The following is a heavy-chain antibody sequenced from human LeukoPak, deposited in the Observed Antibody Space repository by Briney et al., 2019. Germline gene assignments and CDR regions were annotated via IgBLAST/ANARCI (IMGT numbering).Heavy chain of an antibody. CDR1: GGSISSGSYC. CDR3: ARHPRWLQLAYFDY. J-gene: IGHJ4*02. V-gene: IGHV4-61*02. CDR2: IYTSGST. D-gene: IGHD5-24*01. Sequence: SQTLSLTCTVSGGSISSGSYCWSWIRQPAWKGLEWIGRIYTSGSTKHNPSLKSRVTISVDTSKDQFSLKLSSVTAADTAVYYCARHPRWLQLAYFDYWGQGTLVTVSS.